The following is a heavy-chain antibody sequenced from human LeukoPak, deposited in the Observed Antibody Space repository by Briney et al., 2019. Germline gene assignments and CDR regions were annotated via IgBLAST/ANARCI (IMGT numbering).Heavy chain of an antibody. D-gene: IGHD6-6*01. CDR1: GYTFTDYY. V-gene: IGHV1-2*06. CDR2: INPDSGGT. CDR3: ARAKEQTIAVRYFDY. Sequence: AASVKVSCKASGYTFTDYYIHWVRQAPGQGLEWIGRINPDSGGTNSTQKFQGRVTMTRDTSISTAYIELSSLRSDDTAVYYCARAKEQTIAVRYFDYWGQGTLVTVSS. J-gene: IGHJ4*02.